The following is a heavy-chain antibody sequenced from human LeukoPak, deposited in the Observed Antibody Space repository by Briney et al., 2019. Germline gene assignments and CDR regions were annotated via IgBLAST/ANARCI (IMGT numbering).Heavy chain of an antibody. CDR2: IHYSGST. CDR3: ARWYTSGWAFDF. J-gene: IGHJ4*02. V-gene: IGHV4-59*08. CDR1: GGTISSYY. Sequence: SETLSLTCTVSGGTISSYYWNWIRQPPGKGLEWIGYIHYSGSTKYNPSLKSRVTISVDTSKNQFSLKLSSLTAADTAVYYCARWYTSGWAFDFWGQGTLVTVSS. D-gene: IGHD6-19*01.